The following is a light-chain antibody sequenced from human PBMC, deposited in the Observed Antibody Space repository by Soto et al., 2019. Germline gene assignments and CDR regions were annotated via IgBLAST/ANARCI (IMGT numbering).Light chain of an antibody. CDR3: QQYGSLSWT. CDR2: GAS. CDR1: HSVSSNY. Sequence: DIVLTQSPGTLSLSPGERATLSCRASHSVSSNYLAWYQQKPGQAPRLLIYGASTRATGVPDRFSGRGSGTDFTLTISRREPEDFAVYHCQQYGSLSWTFGQGTKV. J-gene: IGKJ1*01. V-gene: IGKV3-20*01.